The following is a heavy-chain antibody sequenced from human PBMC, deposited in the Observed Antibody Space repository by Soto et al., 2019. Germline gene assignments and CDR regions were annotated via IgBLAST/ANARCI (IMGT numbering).Heavy chain of an antibody. Sequence: PSDTLSLPCTVSGGFISNYDCSWIRQPTGKGLEWIGYIYHSESTYDNPSLKSRVTISVYRSKNQFSLKLSSVTAADTAVYYCTRASTTVTTLDYWGQGTLVTVSS. V-gene: IGHV4-59*12. CDR1: GGFISNYD. CDR2: IYHSEST. J-gene: IGHJ4*02. CDR3: TRASTTVTTLDY. D-gene: IGHD4-17*01.